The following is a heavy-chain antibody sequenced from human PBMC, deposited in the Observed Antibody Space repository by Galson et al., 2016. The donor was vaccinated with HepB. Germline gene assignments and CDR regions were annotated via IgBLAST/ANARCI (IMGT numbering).Heavy chain of an antibody. Sequence: SVKVSCKASGHSFSSYGIGWVRQAPGQGLEWMGWINPNDDNTHYAQNLQGRVTMTTDTSTNTVYMELRSLRSDDTAVYYCALDRSGWSAQFDYWGQGTLVTVSS. CDR3: ALDRSGWSAQFDY. CDR1: GHSFSSYG. CDR2: INPNDDNT. V-gene: IGHV1-18*04. D-gene: IGHD6-19*01. J-gene: IGHJ4*02.